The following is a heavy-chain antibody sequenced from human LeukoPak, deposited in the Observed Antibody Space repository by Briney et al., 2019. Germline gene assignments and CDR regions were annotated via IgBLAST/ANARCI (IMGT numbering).Heavy chain of an antibody. D-gene: IGHD3-10*01. Sequence: GGSLRLSCVASGFTFSSYNMNWVRQAPGRGLEWVSYISSSGGSTYYADSVKGRFTISRDNSKNTLYLQMNSLRAEDTAVYYCAMVDMVRGEGWGQGTLVTVSS. CDR2: ISSSGGST. CDR3: AMVDMVRGEG. V-gene: IGHV3-23*01. CDR1: GFTFSSYN. J-gene: IGHJ4*02.